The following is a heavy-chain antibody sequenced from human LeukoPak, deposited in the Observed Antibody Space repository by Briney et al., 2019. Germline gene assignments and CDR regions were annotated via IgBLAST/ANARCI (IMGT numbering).Heavy chain of an antibody. Sequence: EASVKVSCKASGYTFTSYGISWVRQAPGQGLEWMGWISAYNGNTNYAQKLQGRVTMTTDTSTSTAYMELRSLRSDDTAVYYCARGGDIITMVRGAYYYMDVWGKGTTVTVSS. CDR3: ARGGDIITMVRGAYYYMDV. D-gene: IGHD3-10*01. J-gene: IGHJ6*03. V-gene: IGHV1-18*01. CDR1: GYTFTSYG. CDR2: ISAYNGNT.